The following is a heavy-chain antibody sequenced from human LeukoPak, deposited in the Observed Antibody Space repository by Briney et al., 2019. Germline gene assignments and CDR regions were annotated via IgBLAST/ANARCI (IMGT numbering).Heavy chain of an antibody. V-gene: IGHV4-39*01. Sequence: SETLSLTCTVSGGSISSSSYYWGWIRQPPGKXXXXIGSIYYSGSTYYNPSLKSRVTISVDTSKNQFSLKLSSVTAADTAVYYCARPTDYGGNSDYWGQGTLVTVSS. CDR1: GGSISSSSYY. CDR3: ARPTDYGGNSDY. D-gene: IGHD4-23*01. J-gene: IGHJ4*02. CDR2: IYYSGST.